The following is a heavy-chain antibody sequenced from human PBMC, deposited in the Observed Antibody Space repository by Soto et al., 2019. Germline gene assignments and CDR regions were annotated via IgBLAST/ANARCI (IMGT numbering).Heavy chain of an antibody. CDR2: IHYTGAI. D-gene: IGHD3-16*01. CDR1: RGSLSSEYYL. J-gene: IGHJ6*02. Sequence: PPETLSLTCAVSRGSLSSEYYLWTWIRQSRGKGLEWIGYIHYTGAIMYNPSFKSRLTMSVDTSKNQFCLQLTSVAAADAAVDFSAREDAGGDTGYYDLDLWRQGTAVT. CDR3: AREDAGGDTGYYDLDL. V-gene: IGHV4-30-4*08.